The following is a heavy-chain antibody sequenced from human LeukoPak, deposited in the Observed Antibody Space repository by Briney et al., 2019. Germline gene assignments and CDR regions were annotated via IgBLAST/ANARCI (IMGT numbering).Heavy chain of an antibody. D-gene: IGHD4-17*01. Sequence: WASVKVSCKASGGTFSSYAISWVRQAPGQGLEWMGGIIPIFGTANYAQKFQGRVTITADESTSAAYMELSSLRSEDTAVYYCARGDNGDGSTGYVAFDIWGQGTMVTVSS. CDR1: GGTFSSYA. J-gene: IGHJ3*02. CDR2: IIPIFGTA. CDR3: ARGDNGDGSTGYVAFDI. V-gene: IGHV1-69*13.